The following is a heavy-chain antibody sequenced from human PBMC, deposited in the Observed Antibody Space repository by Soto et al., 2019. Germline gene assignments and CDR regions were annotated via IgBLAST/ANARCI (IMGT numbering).Heavy chain of an antibody. J-gene: IGHJ4*02. CDR3: AKGVYSGYATSFPFDY. CDR1: GFTFSSYA. Sequence: EVQLLESGGGLVQPGGSLRLSCAASGFTFSSYAMSWVRQAPGKGLEWVSAISGSGGSTYYADSVKVRFTISRDNSKNTLYLQMNSLRAEYTAVYYGAKGVYSGYATSFPFDYWGQGTLVTVSS. V-gene: IGHV3-23*01. D-gene: IGHD5-12*01. CDR2: ISGSGGST.